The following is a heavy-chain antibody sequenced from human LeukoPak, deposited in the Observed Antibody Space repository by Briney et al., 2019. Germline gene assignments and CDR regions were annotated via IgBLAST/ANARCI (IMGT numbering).Heavy chain of an antibody. Sequence: MTSETLSLTCTVSGGSISSYYWSWIRQPPGKGLEWIGYIYYSGSTNYNPSLKSRVTISVDTSKNQFSLKLSSVTAADTAAYYCARSYYSSWHFDYWGQGTLVTVSS. CDR3: ARSYYSSWHFDY. J-gene: IGHJ4*02. CDR2: IYYSGST. D-gene: IGHD6-13*01. CDR1: GGSISSYY. V-gene: IGHV4-59*08.